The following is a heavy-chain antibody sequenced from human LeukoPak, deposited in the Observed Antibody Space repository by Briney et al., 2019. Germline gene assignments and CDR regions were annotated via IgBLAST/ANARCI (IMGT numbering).Heavy chain of an antibody. Sequence: SETLSLTCTVSGGSISSYYWSWIRQPAGKGLEWIGRIYTSGSTNYNPSLKSRVTISVDTSKNQFSLKLSSVTAADTAVYYCARDRNDFWSGYYKNYFDYWGQGTLVTVSS. D-gene: IGHD3-3*01. J-gene: IGHJ4*02. CDR1: GGSISSYY. CDR2: IYTSGST. V-gene: IGHV4-4*07. CDR3: ARDRNDFWSGYYKNYFDY.